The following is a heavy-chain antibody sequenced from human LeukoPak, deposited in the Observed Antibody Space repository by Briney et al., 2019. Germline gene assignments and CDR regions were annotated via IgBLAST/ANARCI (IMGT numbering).Heavy chain of an antibody. J-gene: IGHJ5*02. CDR1: GGSISSYY. Sequence: SETLSLTCTVSGGSISSYYWSWIRQPPGKELEWIGYIHYSGTTNYNPSLKSRVAISVDTSKNQFSLKLSSVTAADTAVYYCARDSRSGWGNWFDPWGQGTLVTVS. CDR3: ARDSRSGWGNWFDP. CDR2: IHYSGTT. V-gene: IGHV4-59*12. D-gene: IGHD6-19*01.